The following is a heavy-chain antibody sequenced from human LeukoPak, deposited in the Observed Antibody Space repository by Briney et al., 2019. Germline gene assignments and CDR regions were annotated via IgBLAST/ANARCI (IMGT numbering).Heavy chain of an antibody. Sequence: SVKVSCKASGGTFSSYAISWVRQAPGQGLEWMGGIIPIFGTANYAQKFQGRVTITADESTSTAYMELSSLRSEDTAVYYCASVGAAAGPFDYCGQGTLVTVSS. CDR1: GGTFSSYA. D-gene: IGHD6-13*01. V-gene: IGHV1-69*01. CDR3: ASVGAAAGPFDY. J-gene: IGHJ4*02. CDR2: IIPIFGTA.